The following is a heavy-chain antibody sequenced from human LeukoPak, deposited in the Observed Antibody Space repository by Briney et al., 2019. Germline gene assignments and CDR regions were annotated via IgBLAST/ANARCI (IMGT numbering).Heavy chain of an antibody. Sequence: GGSLRLSCAASGFTVSSKYMSWVRQAPGKGLEWVSVIYSGGTTCYADSVKGRFTISRDEPKNTLYLQMNSLRAEDTAVYYCARHFGVVTKGVYYYYYGMDVWGQGTTVTVSS. CDR1: GFTVSSKY. V-gene: IGHV3-66*04. CDR3: ARHFGVVTKGVYYYYYGMDV. CDR2: IYSGGTT. D-gene: IGHD3-3*01. J-gene: IGHJ6*02.